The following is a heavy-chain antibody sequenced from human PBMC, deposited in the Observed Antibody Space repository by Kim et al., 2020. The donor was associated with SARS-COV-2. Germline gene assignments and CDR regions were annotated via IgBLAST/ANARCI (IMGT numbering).Heavy chain of an antibody. D-gene: IGHD6-19*01. CDR2: ISSSGSTI. Sequence: GGSLRLSCAASGFTFSSYEMNWVRQAPGKGLEWVSYISSSGSTIYYADSVKGRFTISRDNAKNSLYLQMNSLRAEDTAVYYCARNLAVAGPQVGAFDIWGQGTMVTVSS. J-gene: IGHJ3*02. CDR1: GFTFSSYE. V-gene: IGHV3-48*03. CDR3: ARNLAVAGPQVGAFDI.